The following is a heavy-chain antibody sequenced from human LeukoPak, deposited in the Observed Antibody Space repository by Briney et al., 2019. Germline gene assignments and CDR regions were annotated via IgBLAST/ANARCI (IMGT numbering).Heavy chain of an antibody. Sequence: SETLSLTCAVYGGSFSGYYWSWIRQPPGKGLEWIGEINHSGSTNYNPSLKSRVTISIDTSKNQFSLKLSSVTAADTAVYYCARGGDYGGSHDAFDIWGQGTMVTVSS. CDR2: INHSGST. V-gene: IGHV4-34*01. D-gene: IGHD4-23*01. J-gene: IGHJ3*02. CDR1: GGSFSGYY. CDR3: ARGGDYGGSHDAFDI.